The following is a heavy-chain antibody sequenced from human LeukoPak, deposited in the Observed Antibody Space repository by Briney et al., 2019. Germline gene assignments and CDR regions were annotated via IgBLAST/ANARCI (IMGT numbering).Heavy chain of an antibody. CDR1: GFTFSSYE. V-gene: IGHV3-30-3*01. CDR3: ARDSAMMAVY. Sequence: GGSLRLSCAASGFTFSSYEMNWVRQAPGKGLEWVAVISYDGSNKYYADSVKGRFTISRDNSKNTLYLQMNSLRAEDTAVYYCARDSAMMAVYWGQGTLVTVSS. D-gene: IGHD3-22*01. CDR2: ISYDGSNK. J-gene: IGHJ4*02.